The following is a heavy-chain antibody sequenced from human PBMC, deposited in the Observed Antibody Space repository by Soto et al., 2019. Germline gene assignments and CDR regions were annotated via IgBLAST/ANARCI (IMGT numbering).Heavy chain of an antibody. Sequence: GESLKISCKGSGYSFTTFWITWVRQMPGKGLEWMGTVDPRDSYTNYSPSFQGHVTISADKSISTAYLQWSSLKASDTAIYYCGRQNCTRTTCDGWFDPWGQGTLVTVSS. D-gene: IGHD2-2*01. CDR3: GRQNCTRTTCDGWFDP. V-gene: IGHV5-10-1*01. CDR2: VDPRDSYT. J-gene: IGHJ5*02. CDR1: GYSFTTFW.